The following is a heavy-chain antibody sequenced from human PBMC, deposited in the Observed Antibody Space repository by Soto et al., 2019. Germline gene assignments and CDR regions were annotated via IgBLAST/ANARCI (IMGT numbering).Heavy chain of an antibody. J-gene: IGHJ4*02. CDR1: GFTFDNCA. CDR3: AKDRAVAGLHYFDY. D-gene: IGHD6-19*01. CDR2: ITWNSGSI. V-gene: IGHV3-9*01. Sequence: GGSLRLSCAASGFTFDNCAMHWVRQAPGKGLEWVSGITWNSGSIGYADSVKGRFTISRDNAKNSLYLRMNSLRAEDTAFYYYAKDRAVAGLHYFDYWGQGTLVTVSS.